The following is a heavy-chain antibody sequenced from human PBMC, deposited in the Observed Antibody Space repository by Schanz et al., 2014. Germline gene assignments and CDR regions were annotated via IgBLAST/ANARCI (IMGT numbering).Heavy chain of an antibody. D-gene: IGHD3-22*01. CDR3: ARDDRAYYYDMDV. Sequence: QVQLVQSEAEVKKPGSSVKVSCKASGYTFSDYYIHWVRQAPGQGLEWMGWINPNTGSTNFAQKFQGWVTVTRDTSINTVDMELSRVTYEDTAVYYCARDDRAYYYDMDVWGRGTTVTVSS. CDR1: GYTFSDYY. J-gene: IGHJ6*02. CDR2: INPNTGST. V-gene: IGHV1-2*04.